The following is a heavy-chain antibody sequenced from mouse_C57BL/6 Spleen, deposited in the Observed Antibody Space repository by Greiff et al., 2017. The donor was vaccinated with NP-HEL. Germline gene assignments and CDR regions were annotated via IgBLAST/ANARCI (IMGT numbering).Heavy chain of an antibody. Sequence: VQLQQSGTVLARPGASVKMSCKTSGYTFTSYWMHWVKQRPGQGLEWIGAIYPGNSDTSYNQKFKGKAKLTAVTSASTAYMELSSLTNEDSAVYYCTFYYYGSSPAWFAYWGQGTLVTVSA. J-gene: IGHJ3*01. CDR3: TFYYYGSSPAWFAY. CDR1: GYTFTSYW. CDR2: IYPGNSDT. V-gene: IGHV1-5*01. D-gene: IGHD1-1*01.